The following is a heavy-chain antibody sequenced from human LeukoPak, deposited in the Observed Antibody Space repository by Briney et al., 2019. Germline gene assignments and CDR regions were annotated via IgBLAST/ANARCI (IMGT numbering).Heavy chain of an antibody. CDR1: GYTFTSYG. V-gene: IGHV1-18*01. CDR3: ARGGIQIWTPHYLDY. Sequence: GASVKVSCKASGYTFTSYGISWVRQAPGQGLEWMGWISAYNGNTNYAQKFQGRVTMTTDTSTSTAYMELRSLRSDDTAVYYCARGGIQIWTPHYLDYWGQGTLVTVSS. CDR2: ISAYNGNT. D-gene: IGHD5-18*01. J-gene: IGHJ4*02.